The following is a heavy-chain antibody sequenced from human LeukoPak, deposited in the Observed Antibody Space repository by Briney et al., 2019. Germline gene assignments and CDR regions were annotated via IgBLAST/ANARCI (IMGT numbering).Heavy chain of an antibody. CDR1: GYTFTSYY. CDR2: INPSGGST. CDR3: ARDGGGRSGSYEFDY. D-gene: IGHD1-26*01. J-gene: IGHJ4*02. Sequence: ASVKVPCKASGYTFTSYYMHWVRQAPGQGLEWMGIINPSGGSTSYAQKFQGRVTMTRDTSTSTVYMELSSLRSEDTAVYYCARDGGGRSGSYEFDYWGQGTLVTVSS. V-gene: IGHV1-46*01.